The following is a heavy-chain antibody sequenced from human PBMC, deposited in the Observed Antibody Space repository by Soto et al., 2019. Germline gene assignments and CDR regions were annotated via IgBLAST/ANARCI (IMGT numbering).Heavy chain of an antibody. V-gene: IGHV1-18*04. D-gene: IGHD1-26*01. CDR1: GYTFIGYG. Sequence: GASVKVSCKASGYTFIGYGISWVRQAPGQGLEWMGWVSGYNGDTRYAQNFQGRVTMTTDASTNTAYMDLRTLRSDDTAVYYCERESGSAAHYYFYYVMDVWGQGTTVTVSS. J-gene: IGHJ6*02. CDR3: ERESGSAAHYYFYYVMDV. CDR2: VSGYNGDT.